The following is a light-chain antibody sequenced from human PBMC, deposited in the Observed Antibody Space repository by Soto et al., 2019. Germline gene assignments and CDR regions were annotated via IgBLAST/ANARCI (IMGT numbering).Light chain of an antibody. CDR3: QQYNSYSVNA. CDR2: DAS. J-gene: IGKJ2*01. CDR1: QSISGW. V-gene: IGKV1-5*01. Sequence: DIQMTQSPYTLSPSVGDRVSITCRASQSISGWLAWYQQKPGKAPKLLIYDASSLESGVPSRFSSSGSGTEFSLTISRLQPDDFATYYCQQYNSYSVNAFGQGTKLEIK.